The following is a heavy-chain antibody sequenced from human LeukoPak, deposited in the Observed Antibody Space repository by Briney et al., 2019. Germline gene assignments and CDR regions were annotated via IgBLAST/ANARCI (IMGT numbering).Heavy chain of an antibody. CDR2: IYHSGST. J-gene: IGHJ4*02. Sequence: SETLSLTCAVYGGSFSGYYWSWIRQPPGKGLEWIGSIYHSGSTYYNPSLKSRVTISVDTSKNQFSLKLSSVTAADTAVYYCARAFRGHDEWYHFDYWGQGTLVTVSS. CDR3: ARAFRGHDEWYHFDY. CDR1: GGSFSGYY. D-gene: IGHD5-12*01. V-gene: IGHV4-34*01.